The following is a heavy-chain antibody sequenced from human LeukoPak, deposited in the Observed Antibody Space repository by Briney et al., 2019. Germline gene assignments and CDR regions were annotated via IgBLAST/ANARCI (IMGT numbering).Heavy chain of an antibody. V-gene: IGHV1-69*13. CDR1: GGTFSSYA. CDR2: IIPIFGTA. CDR3: ARDGPHLFARFGY. J-gene: IGHJ4*02. D-gene: IGHD3-3*01. Sequence: ASVKVSCKASGGTFSSYAISWVRQAPGQGLEWMGGIIPIFGTANYAQKFQGRVTITADESTSTAYMELSSLRSEDTAVYYCARDGPHLFARFGYWGQGTLVTVSS.